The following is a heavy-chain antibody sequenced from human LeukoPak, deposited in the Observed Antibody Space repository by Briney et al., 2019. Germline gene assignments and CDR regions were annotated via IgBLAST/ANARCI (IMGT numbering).Heavy chain of an antibody. CDR1: GYTFTSYG. CDR2: ISAYNGNT. CDR3: ARARGDIAPDCFDY. J-gene: IGHJ4*02. Sequence: ASVKVSCRASGYTFTSYGIGWVRQAPGQGLEWMGWISAYNGNTNYAQKLQGRVTMTTDTSTSTAYMELRSLRSDDTAVYYCARARGDIAPDCFDYWGQGTLVTVSS. D-gene: IGHD2-15*01. V-gene: IGHV1-18*01.